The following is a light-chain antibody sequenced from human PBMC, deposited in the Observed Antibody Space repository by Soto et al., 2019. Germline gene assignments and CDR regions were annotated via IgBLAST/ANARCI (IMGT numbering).Light chain of an antibody. J-gene: IGLJ1*01. CDR3: SSYTSSSLQV. CDR2: DVS. Sequence: QSALTQPASVSGSPGQSITISCTGTSSDVGGYNYVSWYQQHPGKAPKLMIYDVSNRPSGVSYRFSGSKSGNTASLTISGLQAEDEADYYCSSYTSSSLQVFGTGTKLTVL. V-gene: IGLV2-14*03. CDR1: SSDVGGYNY.